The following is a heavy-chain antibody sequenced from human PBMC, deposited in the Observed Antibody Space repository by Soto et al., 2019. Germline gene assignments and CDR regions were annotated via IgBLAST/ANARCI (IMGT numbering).Heavy chain of an antibody. CDR2: VYYSGST. V-gene: IGHV4-61*01. CDR1: GGSVSSGSHY. CDR3: ARGHDFWSGFSYFDY. J-gene: IGHJ4*02. D-gene: IGHD3-3*01. Sequence: QVQLQESGPGLVKPSETLSLTCTVSGGSVSSGSHYWSWIRQPPGKRLEWVGYVYYSGSTNYNPSLQSRVTISVDTSKNQFSLKMNSVTAADTAVYCCARGHDFWSGFSYFDYWGQGTLVTVSS.